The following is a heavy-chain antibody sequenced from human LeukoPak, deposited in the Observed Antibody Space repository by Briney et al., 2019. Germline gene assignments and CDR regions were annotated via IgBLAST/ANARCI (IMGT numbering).Heavy chain of an antibody. CDR3: ALGYSSSWVLGAFDI. J-gene: IGHJ3*02. Sequence: ASVKVSCKASGYTFTGYYMHWVRQAPGQGLEWMGWINPNSGGTNYAQKFQGWVTMTRDTSISTAYMELGRLRSDDTAVYYCALGYSSSWVLGAFDIWGQGTMVTVSS. V-gene: IGHV1-2*04. D-gene: IGHD6-13*01. CDR2: INPNSGGT. CDR1: GYTFTGYY.